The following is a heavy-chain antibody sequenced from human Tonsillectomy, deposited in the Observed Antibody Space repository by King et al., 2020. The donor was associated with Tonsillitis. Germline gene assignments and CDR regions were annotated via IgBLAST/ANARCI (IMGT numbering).Heavy chain of an antibody. CDR3: ARDTRYCSSTSCYAFDY. V-gene: IGHV3-66*01. D-gene: IGHD2-2*01. CDR1: GFTVSDNY. Sequence: VQLVESGGGLVQPGGSLRLSCVASGFTVSDNYMSWVRQAPGKGLELVSVIYSGGSTYYADSVKGRFTISRDNCKNTLYLQMNSLRAEDTAVYYCARDTRYCSSTSCYAFDYWGQGTLVIVSS. CDR2: IYSGGST. J-gene: IGHJ4*02.